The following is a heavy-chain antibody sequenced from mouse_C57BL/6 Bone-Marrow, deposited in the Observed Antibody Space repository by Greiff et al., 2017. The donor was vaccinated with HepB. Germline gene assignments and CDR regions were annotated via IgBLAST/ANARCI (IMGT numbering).Heavy chain of an antibody. CDR2: IDPENGDT. V-gene: IGHV14-4*01. D-gene: IGHD2-3*01. CDR3: TTGRWLLPNYYAMDY. J-gene: IGHJ4*01. Sequence: VQLQHSGAELVRPGASVKLSCTASGFNIKDDYMHWVKQRPEQGLEWIGWIDPENGDTEYASKFQGKATITADTSSNTAYLQLSSLTSEDTAVYYCTTGRWLLPNYYAMDYWGQGTSVTVSS. CDR1: GFNIKDDY.